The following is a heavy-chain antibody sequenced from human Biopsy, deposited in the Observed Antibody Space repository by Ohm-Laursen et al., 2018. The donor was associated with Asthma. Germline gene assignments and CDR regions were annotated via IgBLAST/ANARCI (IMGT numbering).Heavy chain of an antibody. D-gene: IGHD6-13*01. CDR1: GDSVSSNSST. J-gene: IGHJ4*02. CDR3: ARGTGFSNSWYYFHC. V-gene: IGHV6-1*01. CDR2: TNNRSKWYN. Sequence: SETLSLTCALSGDSVSSNSSTWNWLRQGLSRGLVWLGRTNNRSKWYNVYAVFAKSRMTTNPDTSKNHFSLQLNSVTPEDSAVDYCARGTGFSNSWYYFHCWGPGTLVIVSS.